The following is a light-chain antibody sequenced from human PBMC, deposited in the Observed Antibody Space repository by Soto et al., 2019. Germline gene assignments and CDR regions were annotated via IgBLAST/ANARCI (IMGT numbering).Light chain of an antibody. V-gene: IGKV1D-12*01. Sequence: DIQMTQSPSFVSASLGVRVTLTCRASQYINIWLAWYQQRLGEAPRLLIFSASTLNSGVPARFSGSGSGTDFTLTISGLQPEDFATYYCQQGRTSPFSFGPGTKV. J-gene: IGKJ3*01. CDR3: QQGRTSPFS. CDR1: QYINIW. CDR2: SAS.